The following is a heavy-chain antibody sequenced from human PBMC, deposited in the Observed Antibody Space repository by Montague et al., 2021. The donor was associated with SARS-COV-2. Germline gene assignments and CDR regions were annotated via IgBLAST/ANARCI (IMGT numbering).Heavy chain of an antibody. Sequence: SETLSLTCTVSDGSINNYHWSWIRQPPGKGLEWIGDIYYSGSTNYNHSLKSRVTISVDTSKNQFSLKLSSVTAADTAVYHCARGGGHSADYYYYGMDVWGLVTAITVS. V-gene: IGHV4-59*01. J-gene: IGHJ6*02. CDR2: IYYSGST. CDR1: DGSINNYH. CDR3: ARGGGHSADYYYYGMDV. D-gene: IGHD2-21*01.